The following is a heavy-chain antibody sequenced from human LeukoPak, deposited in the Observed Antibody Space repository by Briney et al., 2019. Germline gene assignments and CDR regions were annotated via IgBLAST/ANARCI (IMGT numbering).Heavy chain of an antibody. CDR1: GYSFTSYW. Sequence: GESLKISCKGSGYSFTSYWIGWVRQMPGKGLEWMGIFYPGDSDTRYSPSFQGQVTISADKSISTAYLQWSSLKASDTAMYYCATSTNYYDFWSGYYSHFDYWGQGTLVTVSS. V-gene: IGHV5-51*01. CDR3: ATSTNYYDFWSGYYSHFDY. CDR2: FYPGDSDT. J-gene: IGHJ4*02. D-gene: IGHD3-3*01.